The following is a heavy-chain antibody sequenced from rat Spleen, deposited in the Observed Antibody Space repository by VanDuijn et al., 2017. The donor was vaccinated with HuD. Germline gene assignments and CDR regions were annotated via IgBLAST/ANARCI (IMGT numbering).Heavy chain of an antibody. Sequence: EVQLVESGGGLVQPGRSLKLSCAASGFTFSSFPMAWVRQAPKKGLEWVASITNSGGSTYYRDSVKGRFTISRDNAKSTLYLQMDSLRSEDTATYYCTTYYSSLFDYWGQGVMVTVSS. CDR1: GFTFSSFP. V-gene: IGHV5-46*01. CDR3: TTYYSSLFDY. CDR2: ITNSGGST. J-gene: IGHJ2*01. D-gene: IGHD1-2*01.